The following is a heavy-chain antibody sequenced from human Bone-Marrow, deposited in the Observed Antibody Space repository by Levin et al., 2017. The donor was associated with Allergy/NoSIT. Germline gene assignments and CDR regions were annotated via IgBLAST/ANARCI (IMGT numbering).Heavy chain of an antibody. CDR3: ARESRPPRFVEYLQMGWLDP. Sequence: GGSLRLSCVTSGFTFGISALHWVRQAPGQGLEWVAYISYDAKNKNYADSVKGRFTISRDNSKNTVYLELNSLRTEDTAIYYCARESRPPRFVEYLQMGWLDPWGQGTQVTVSS. V-gene: IGHV3-30*04. J-gene: IGHJ5*02. CDR2: ISYDAKNK. CDR1: GFTFGISA. D-gene: IGHD3-3*01.